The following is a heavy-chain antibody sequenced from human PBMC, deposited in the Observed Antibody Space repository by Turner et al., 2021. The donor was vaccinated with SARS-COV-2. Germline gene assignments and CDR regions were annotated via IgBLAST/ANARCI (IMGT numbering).Heavy chain of an antibody. D-gene: IGHD3-16*01. CDR3: AKGGGGPYNFDY. J-gene: IGHJ4*02. CDR2: IDHSDANT. CDR1: AYSFTSYW. V-gene: IGHV5-10-1*03. Sequence: EVQLVQSGAEVKQPGASLSLSCQGSAYSFTSYWTSWVRQMPGKGREWRGRIDHSDANTKYSPSVQGNVTISADKSNSTAYLQWSSLKASDTAMYYCAKGGGGPYNFDYWGQGTLVTVSS.